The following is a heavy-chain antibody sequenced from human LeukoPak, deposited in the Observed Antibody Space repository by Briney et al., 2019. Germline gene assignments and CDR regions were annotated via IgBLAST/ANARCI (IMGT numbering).Heavy chain of an antibody. V-gene: IGHV3-48*03. CDR2: ISNNAYTI. Sequence: GGSLRLSCAASGFTFSSSEMNWVRQAPGKGLEWVSYISNNAYTIYYADSVKGRFTISRDNAKNSLYLQMNSLRAEDTAIYYCARDPGYTGSPIDYWGQGTLVTVSS. D-gene: IGHD6-13*01. CDR1: GFTFSSSE. J-gene: IGHJ4*02. CDR3: ARDPGYTGSPIDY.